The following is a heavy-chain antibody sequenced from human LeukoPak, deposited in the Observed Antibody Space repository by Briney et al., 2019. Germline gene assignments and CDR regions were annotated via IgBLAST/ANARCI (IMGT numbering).Heavy chain of an antibody. D-gene: IGHD3-22*01. J-gene: IGHJ6*03. Sequence: GESPKISCKGSGYSFTSYWIGWVRQIPGKGLEWMGIIYPGDSDTRHSPSFQGQVTISADKSISTAYLQWSSLKASDTAMYYCARFFAYYYDSSGYPYYYMDVWGKGTTVTISS. CDR1: GYSFTSYW. CDR3: ARFFAYYYDSSGYPYYYMDV. CDR2: IYPGDSDT. V-gene: IGHV5-51*01.